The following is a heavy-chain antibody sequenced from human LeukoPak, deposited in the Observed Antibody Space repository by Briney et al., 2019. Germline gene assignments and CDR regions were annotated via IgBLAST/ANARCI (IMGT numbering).Heavy chain of an antibody. CDR2: ISGSGDQT. J-gene: IGHJ1*01. D-gene: IGHD4-17*01. CDR1: GFTFSTYG. V-gene: IGHV3-23*01. Sequence: GGSLRLSCAASGFTFSTYGMSWVRQAPGKGLEWVSAISGSGDQTYYADSVKGRFTFSRDNSNNILHLQMHSLRADDTAVYYCAAQPESYGDSASYFHHWGQGTLVTVSS. CDR3: AAQPESYGDSASYFHH.